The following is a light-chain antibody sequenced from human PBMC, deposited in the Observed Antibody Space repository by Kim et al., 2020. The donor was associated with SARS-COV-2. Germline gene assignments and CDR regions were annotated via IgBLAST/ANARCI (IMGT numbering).Light chain of an antibody. CDR3: ATWDDSLYGRV. CDR1: SSSIGNNP. Sequence: GQRVTISCSGSSSSIGNNPVSWYQQLPETAPNLLIYGDDQRPSGVPGRFSGSKSGTSASLAISGLQSGDDADYFCATWDDSLYGRVFGGGTQLTVL. J-gene: IGLJ3*02. CDR2: GDD. V-gene: IGLV1-44*01.